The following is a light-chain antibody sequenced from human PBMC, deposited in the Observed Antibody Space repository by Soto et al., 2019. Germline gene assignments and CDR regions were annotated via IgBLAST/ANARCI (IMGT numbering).Light chain of an antibody. V-gene: IGKV1-5*01. Sequence: DIQMTQSPSTLSASVGDRVTITCRASQSISNWLAWYQQKPGKAPKLLICDVSRLESGVPSRFSGSGSGTEFIITISSLQPDDFATYYCQQYNSYPWTFGQGTKVEIK. CDR3: QQYNSYPWT. J-gene: IGKJ1*01. CDR2: DVS. CDR1: QSISNW.